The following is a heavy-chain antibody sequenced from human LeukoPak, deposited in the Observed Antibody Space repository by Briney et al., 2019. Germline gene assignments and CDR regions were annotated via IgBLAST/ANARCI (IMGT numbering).Heavy chain of an antibody. J-gene: IGHJ4*02. D-gene: IGHD5-18*01. V-gene: IGHV3-21*01. CDR3: ARVAVDTAMLEYYFDY. Sequence: GGSLRLSCAASGFTFSSYSMIWVRQAPGKGLEWVSSISSSSSYIYYADSVKGRFTISRDNAKNSLYLQTNSLRAEDTAVYYCARVAVDTAMLEYYFDYWGREPWSPSPQ. CDR1: GFTFSSYS. CDR2: ISSSSSYI.